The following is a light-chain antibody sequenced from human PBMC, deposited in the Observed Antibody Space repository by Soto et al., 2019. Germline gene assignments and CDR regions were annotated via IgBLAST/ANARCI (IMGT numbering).Light chain of an antibody. V-gene: IGLV2-14*01. Sequence: QSVLTQPASVSGSPGQAITISCTGTSGDVGDSKYVSWYQQQPGKAPKLMIHDVTNRPSGVSNRFSGSKSGNTASLTISGLQADDEAYYYCSSYTTASRWVFGGGTKVTVL. CDR1: SGDVGDSKY. CDR3: SSYTTASRWV. J-gene: IGLJ3*02. CDR2: DVT.